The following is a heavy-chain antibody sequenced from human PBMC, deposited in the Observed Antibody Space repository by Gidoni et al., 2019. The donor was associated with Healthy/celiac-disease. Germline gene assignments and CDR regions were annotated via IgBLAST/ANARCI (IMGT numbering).Heavy chain of an antibody. V-gene: IGHV1-2*02. CDR3: ARALAPVVVVVPEVGAFDI. D-gene: IGHD3-22*01. J-gene: IGHJ3*02. Sequence: QVQLVQSGAEVKKPGASVKVSCKASGYTFTGYYLHWVRQAPGQGLEWMGWINPNSGGTNYAQKFQGRGTMTRDTSISTAYMELSRLRSDDTAVYYCARALAPVVVVVPEVGAFDIWGQGTMVTVSS. CDR1: GYTFTGYY. CDR2: INPNSGGT.